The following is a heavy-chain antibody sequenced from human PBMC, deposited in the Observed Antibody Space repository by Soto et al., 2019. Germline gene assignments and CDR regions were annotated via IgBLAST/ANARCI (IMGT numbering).Heavy chain of an antibody. D-gene: IGHD3-10*01. Sequence: QVQLVQSGAEMKKPGSSVKVSCQSSGGTFNTYAMNWVRQAPGQGPEWMGDISPMFGAANYAPKFQGRITITADESTGTSYMQLSSLTSENTALYFCAREVQVHTPAFVYWGPGHLVTVSS. J-gene: IGHJ4*02. CDR2: ISPMFGAA. CDR3: AREVQVHTPAFVY. CDR1: GGTFNTYA. V-gene: IGHV1-69*19.